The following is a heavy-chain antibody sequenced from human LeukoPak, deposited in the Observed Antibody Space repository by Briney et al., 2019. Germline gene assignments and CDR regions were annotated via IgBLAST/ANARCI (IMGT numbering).Heavy chain of an antibody. Sequence: SETLSLTCTVSGGSVNSGNYYWSWIRQPPGKGLEWIGYIYDSGSTKYNPSLKSRVTISEDTSKNQFSLKLRFVTAADTAVYYCARAPEVYDSTSYGGGWLDPWGQGTRVTVSS. J-gene: IGHJ5*02. V-gene: IGHV4-61*01. CDR2: IYDSGST. D-gene: IGHD3-22*01. CDR1: GGSVNSGNYY. CDR3: ARAPEVYDSTSYGGGWLDP.